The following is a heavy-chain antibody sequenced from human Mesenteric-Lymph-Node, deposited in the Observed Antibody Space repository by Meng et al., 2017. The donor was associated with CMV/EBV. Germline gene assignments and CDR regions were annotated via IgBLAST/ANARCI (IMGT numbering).Heavy chain of an antibody. CDR1: GFTFSAHA. Sequence: GESLKISCAASGFTFSAHAMSWVRQAPGKGLEWVSLIYSGGRDTYYADSVKGRFTISSDNSENTLYLQMDSLRPEDTAVYFCARGTYTFYYFDHWGQGTLVTVSS. V-gene: IGHV3-23*03. CDR2: IYSGGRDT. CDR3: ARGTYTFYYFDH. J-gene: IGHJ4*02. D-gene: IGHD3-10*01.